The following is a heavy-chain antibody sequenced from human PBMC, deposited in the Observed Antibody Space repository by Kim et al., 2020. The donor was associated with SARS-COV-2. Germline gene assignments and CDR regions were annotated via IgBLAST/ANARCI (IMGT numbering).Heavy chain of an antibody. CDR3: ARVSNWNYNY. V-gene: IGHV3-74*01. CDR2: INANGSST. CDR1: GFTFSSYC. Sequence: GGSLRLSCAASGFTFSSYCMHWVRQAPGKGLVWVSRINANGSSTNYADSVKGRFTISRDNAKNTLYLQMNSLRAEDTAVYYCARVSNWNYNYWGQGTLVTVSS. D-gene: IGHD1-7*01. J-gene: IGHJ4*02.